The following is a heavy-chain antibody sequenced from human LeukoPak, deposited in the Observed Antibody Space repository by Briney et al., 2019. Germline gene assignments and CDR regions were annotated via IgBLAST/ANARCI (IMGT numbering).Heavy chain of an antibody. CDR3: ARVPAVGWFDP. V-gene: IGHV4-4*07. D-gene: IGHD1-14*01. J-gene: IGHJ5*02. Sequence: PSETLSLTCTVSSGSINSYYWSWIRQPAGKGLEWIGRIYTSGSPNYNPSLKSRVTMSVDTSKNQFSLKLSSVTAADTAVYYCARVPAVGWFDPWGQGTLVTVSS. CDR1: SGSINSYY. CDR2: IYTSGSP.